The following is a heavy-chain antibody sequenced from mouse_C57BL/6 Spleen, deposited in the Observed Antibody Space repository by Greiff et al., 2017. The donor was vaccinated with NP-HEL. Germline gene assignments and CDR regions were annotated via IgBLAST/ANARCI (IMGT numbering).Heavy chain of an antibody. CDR2: ISNLAYSI. Sequence: EVKLMESGGGLVQPGGSLKLSCAASGFTFSDYGMAWVRQAPRKGPEWVAFISNLAYSIYYADTVTGRFTISRENAKNTLYLEMSSLRSEDTAMYYCARHGVTGIDYWGQGTTLTVSS. V-gene: IGHV5-15*01. J-gene: IGHJ2*01. D-gene: IGHD2-1*01. CDR1: GFTFSDYG. CDR3: ARHGVTGIDY.